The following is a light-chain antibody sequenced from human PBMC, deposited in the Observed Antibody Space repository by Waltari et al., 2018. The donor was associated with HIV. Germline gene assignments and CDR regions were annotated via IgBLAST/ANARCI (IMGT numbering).Light chain of an antibody. V-gene: IGKV4-1*01. J-gene: IGKJ5*01. CDR2: WAS. CDR1: QSVLYNSNNKDY. Sequence: DIVMTQSPDSLAVSLGERATINCRSSQSVLYNSNNKDYLAWYQQKPGQPPKLSIYWASTRDSGGPDRFSGSGSGTDFTLNISSLQAEDVAVYYCQQYYSTITFGQGTRLEIK. CDR3: QQYYSTIT.